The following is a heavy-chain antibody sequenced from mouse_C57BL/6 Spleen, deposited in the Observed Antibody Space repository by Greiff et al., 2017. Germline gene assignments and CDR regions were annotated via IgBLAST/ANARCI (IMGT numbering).Heavy chain of an antibody. CDR2: IYPSDSET. CDR1: GYTFTSYW. CDR3: ARDDYLDY. D-gene: IGHD2-3*01. V-gene: IGHV1-61*01. J-gene: IGHJ2*01. Sequence: QVQLQQPGAELVRPGSSVKLSCKASGYTFTSYWMDWVKQRPGQGLEWIGNIYPSDSETHYNQKFKDKATLTVDKSSSTAYKQLSSLTSEDSAVYYCARDDYLDYWGQGTTLTVSS.